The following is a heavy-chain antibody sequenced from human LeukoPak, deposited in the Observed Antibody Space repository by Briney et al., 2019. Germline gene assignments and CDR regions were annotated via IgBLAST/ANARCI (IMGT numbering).Heavy chain of an antibody. J-gene: IGHJ5*02. D-gene: IGHD4-17*01. CDR3: ARDIYGDHGSWFDP. CDR1: GSTFSSYS. Sequence: GGSLRLSCAASGSTFSSYSMNWVRQAPGKGLEWVSSISSSSSYIYYADSVKGRFTVSRDNAKNSLYLQMNSLRAEDTAVYYCARDIYGDHGSWFDPWGQGTLVTVSS. V-gene: IGHV3-21*01. CDR2: ISSSSSYI.